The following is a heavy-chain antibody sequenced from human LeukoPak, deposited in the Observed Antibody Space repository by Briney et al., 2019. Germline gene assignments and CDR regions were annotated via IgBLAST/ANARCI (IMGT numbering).Heavy chain of an antibody. J-gene: IGHJ4*02. CDR3: ARVTNYYDSSGYYSDYFDY. V-gene: IGHV4-30-2*01. D-gene: IGHD3-22*01. Sequence: SETLSLTCTVSGGSVSSGSYYWSWIRQPPGKGLEWIGYIYHSGSTYYNPSLKSRVTIPVDRSKNQFSLKLSSVTAADTAAYYCARVTNYYDSSGYYSDYFDYWGQGTLVTVSS. CDR2: IYHSGST. CDR1: GGSVSSGSYY.